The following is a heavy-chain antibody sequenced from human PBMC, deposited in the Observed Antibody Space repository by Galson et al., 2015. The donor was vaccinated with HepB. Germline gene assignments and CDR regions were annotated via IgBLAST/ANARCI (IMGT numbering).Heavy chain of an antibody. CDR1: GYSFTGHY. D-gene: IGHD6-19*01. Sequence: SVTVSCKASGYSFTGHYIQWVRQAPGQGLEWMGWITPNNGDTNYAQKFQGRVTMTRDTSISTAYMELSRLTFDDNAIYYCARDDGYNSGWEYWGQGTLVTVSS. CDR2: ITPNNGDT. CDR3: ARDDGYNSGWEY. J-gene: IGHJ4*02. V-gene: IGHV1-2*02.